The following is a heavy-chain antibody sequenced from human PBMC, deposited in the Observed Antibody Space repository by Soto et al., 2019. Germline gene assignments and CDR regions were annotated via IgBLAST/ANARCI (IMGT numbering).Heavy chain of an antibody. D-gene: IGHD4-17*01. Sequence: QVQLVQSGAEVKKPGSSVKVSCKASGGTFSSYTISWVRQAPGQGLEWMGRIIPILGIANYAQKFQGRVTITADKSTSTAYMELSSLRSEDTAVYYCARDGCGDYVVDFWGQGTLVTVSS. CDR1: GGTFSSYT. J-gene: IGHJ4*02. CDR3: ARDGCGDYVVDF. CDR2: IIPILGIA. V-gene: IGHV1-69*08.